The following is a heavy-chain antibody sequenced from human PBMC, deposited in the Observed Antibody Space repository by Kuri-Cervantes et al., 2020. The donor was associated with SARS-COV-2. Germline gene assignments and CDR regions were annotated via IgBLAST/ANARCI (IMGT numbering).Heavy chain of an antibody. CDR2: IYYSGST. V-gene: IGHV4-59*12. CDR3: ARRICSSTSCYYYNWFDP. CDR1: GGSISSYY. D-gene: IGHD2-2*01. Sequence: GSLRLSCTVSGGSISSYYWSWIRRPPGKGLEWIGYIYYSGSTNYNPSLKSRVTISVDTSKNQFSLKLSSVTAADTAVYYCARRICSSTSCYYYNWFDPWGQGTLVTVSS. J-gene: IGHJ5*02.